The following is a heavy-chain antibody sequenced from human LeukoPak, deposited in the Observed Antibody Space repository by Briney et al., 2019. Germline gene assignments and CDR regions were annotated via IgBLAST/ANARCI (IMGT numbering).Heavy chain of an antibody. D-gene: IGHD3-22*01. CDR1: GFSVDGNY. J-gene: IGHJ4*02. CDR2: IFSGDRT. Sequence: GGSLRLSCEVSGFSVDGNYMTWVRQVPGRGLEWVALIFSGDRTDYPDSVKGRFTISKDKSKNTLHLQMDSLRPEDTAMYYCALTYYFDRRGYSYFDYWGQGALVTVSS. V-gene: IGHV3-53*01. CDR3: ALTYYFDRRGYSYFDY.